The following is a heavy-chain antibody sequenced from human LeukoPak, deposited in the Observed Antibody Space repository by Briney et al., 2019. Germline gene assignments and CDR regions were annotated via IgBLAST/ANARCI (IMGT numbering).Heavy chain of an antibody. J-gene: IGHJ4*02. D-gene: IGHD3-22*01. CDR2: ISYDGSNK. CDR3: ARGIYDSSGYYPLLDY. V-gene: IGHV3-30-3*01. CDR1: GFTFSSYA. Sequence: GGSLRLSCAASGFTFSSYAMHWVRQAPGKGLEWVAVISYDGSNKYYADSVKGRFTISRDNSKNTLYLQMNSLRAEDTAEYYCARGIYDSSGYYPLLDYWGQGTLVTVSS.